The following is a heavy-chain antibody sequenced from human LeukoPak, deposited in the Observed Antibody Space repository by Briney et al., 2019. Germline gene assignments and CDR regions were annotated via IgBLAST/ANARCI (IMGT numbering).Heavy chain of an antibody. D-gene: IGHD4-17*01. Sequence: SETLSLACTVSGGSISSYYWSWIRQPPGKGLEWIGYIYYSGSTNYNPSLKSRVTISVDTSKNQFSLKLSSVTAADTAVYYCARADYGDYFDYWGQGTLVTVSS. V-gene: IGHV4-59*01. CDR2: IYYSGST. CDR1: GGSISSYY. CDR3: ARADYGDYFDY. J-gene: IGHJ4*02.